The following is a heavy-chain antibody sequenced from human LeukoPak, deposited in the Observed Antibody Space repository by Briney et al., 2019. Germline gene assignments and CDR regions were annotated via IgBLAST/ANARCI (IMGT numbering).Heavy chain of an antibody. Sequence: SVKVSCKASGGTFSSYAISWVRQAPGQGLEWMGRIIPILGIANYAQKFQGRVTITADKSTSTAYMEMSSLRSDATAVYYCARDVVAAGGDRRPPDYWGQGTLVTVSS. CDR2: IIPILGIA. D-gene: IGHD2-15*01. CDR3: ARDVVAAGGDRRPPDY. J-gene: IGHJ4*02. V-gene: IGHV1-69*04. CDR1: GGTFSSYA.